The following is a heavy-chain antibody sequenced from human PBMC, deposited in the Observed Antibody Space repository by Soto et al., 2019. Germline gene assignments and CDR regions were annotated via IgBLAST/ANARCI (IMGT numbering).Heavy chain of an antibody. J-gene: IGHJ3*02. CDR2: IEPRHSYT. D-gene: IGHD3-10*02. Sequence: GASLKISCKSSGYSLTIYGISWVRQMPGKGREWMGMIEPRHSYTNSRPPFQGHVTISADKSISIAYLQCSRLKASDTAMYYCANRDGCSGSYEAFYILGQGXMVTV. CDR3: ANRDGCSGSYEAFYI. CDR1: GYSLTIYG. V-gene: IGHV5-10-1*01.